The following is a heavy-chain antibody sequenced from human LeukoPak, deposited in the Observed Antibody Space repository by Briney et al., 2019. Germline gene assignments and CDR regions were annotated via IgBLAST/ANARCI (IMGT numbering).Heavy chain of an antibody. J-gene: IGHJ4*02. CDR3: ARGRTSYFDY. V-gene: IGHV4-34*01. Sequence: GSLRLSCAASGFTLSTYWMSWIRQPPGKGLEWIGEINHSGSTNYNPSLKSRVTISVDTSKNQFSLKLSSVTAADTAVYYCARGRTSYFDYWGQGTLVTVSS. CDR1: GFTLSTYW. CDR2: INHSGST.